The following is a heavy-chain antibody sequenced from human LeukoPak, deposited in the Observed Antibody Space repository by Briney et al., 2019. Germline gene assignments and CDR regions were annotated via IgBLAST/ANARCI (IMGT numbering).Heavy chain of an antibody. V-gene: IGHV3-23*01. Sequence: PGGSLRLSCAASGFTFSSYAMSWVRQAPGKGLEWVSAIRGSGGSTYYADSVKGRFTISRDNSKNTLYLQMNSLRAEDTAVYYCAKGQQWLVLGYYWGQGTLVTVSS. CDR3: AKGQQWLVLGYY. CDR2: IRGSGGST. CDR1: GFTFSSYA. J-gene: IGHJ4*02. D-gene: IGHD6-19*01.